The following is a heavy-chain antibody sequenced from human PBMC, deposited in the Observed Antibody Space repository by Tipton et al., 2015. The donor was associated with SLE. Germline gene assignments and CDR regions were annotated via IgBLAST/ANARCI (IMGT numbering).Heavy chain of an antibody. CDR1: GFTFSSYW. J-gene: IGHJ6*02. CDR3: ARDPRIAAPYYYYGMDV. D-gene: IGHD6-6*01. CDR2: IKQDGSEK. V-gene: IGHV3-7*01. Sequence: GSLRLSCAASGFTFSSYWMSWVRQAPGKGLEWVANIKQDGSEKYYVDSVKGRFTISRDNAKNSLYLQMNSLRAEDTAVYYCARDPRIAAPYYYYGMDVWGQGTTVTVSS.